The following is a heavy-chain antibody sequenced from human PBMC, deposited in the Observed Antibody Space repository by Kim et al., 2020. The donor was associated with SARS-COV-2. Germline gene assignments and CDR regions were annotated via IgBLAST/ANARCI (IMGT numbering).Heavy chain of an antibody. CDR2: INSDGSST. D-gene: IGHD5-12*01. CDR3: TRDLGDGYNRFGGMDV. J-gene: IGHJ6*02. V-gene: IGHV3-74*03. CDR1: GFTFNNYW. Sequence: GGSLRLSCAASGFTFNNYWMHWVRQAPGKGLVWVSRINSDGSSTTYADSVKGRLTISRDNAKNTLYLQMNSLRAEDTALYYCTRDLGDGYNRFGGMDVWGQGTTVTVS.